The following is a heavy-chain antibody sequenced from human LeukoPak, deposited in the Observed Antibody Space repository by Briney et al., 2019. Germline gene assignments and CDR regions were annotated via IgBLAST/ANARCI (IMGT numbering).Heavy chain of an antibody. D-gene: IGHD3-16*01. Sequence: SETLSLTCAVSGGSINNYFWSWIRQPPGKGLEWIGYISYSGSTNYNLSLKSRVTISVDTSKNQFSLMLSSVTTADTAVYYCARDNYGGVTKFDPWGQGTLVTVSS. CDR3: ARDNYGGVTKFDP. CDR2: ISYSGST. CDR1: GGSINNYF. J-gene: IGHJ5*02. V-gene: IGHV4-59*01.